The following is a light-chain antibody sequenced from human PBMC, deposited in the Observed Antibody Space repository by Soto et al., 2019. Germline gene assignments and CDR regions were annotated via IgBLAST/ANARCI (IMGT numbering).Light chain of an antibody. V-gene: IGKV3-11*01. CDR2: DAS. Sequence: DIVLTQSPATLSLSPGERATLSCRASQSVSNYLAWYQQKPGQAPRLLIYDASNRATCIPARFSGSGSGTDFTVTISSIDPEDFAVNYCQQRSNWPLLTFGGGTKEEIK. J-gene: IGKJ4*01. CDR3: QQRSNWPLLT. CDR1: QSVSNY.